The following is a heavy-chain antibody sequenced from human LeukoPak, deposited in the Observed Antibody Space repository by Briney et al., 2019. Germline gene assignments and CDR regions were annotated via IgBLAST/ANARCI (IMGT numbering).Heavy chain of an antibody. V-gene: IGHV1-69-2*01. D-gene: IGHD5-18*01. Sequence: ASVKLSCKVSGYTFTDYYMHWVQQAPEKGLEWVGLVDPADGETIYAEKFQGRVTITADTSTDTAYMELSSLRSEDTAVYYCATWDHTAMVSPSEVSSSWYYFDYWGQGTLVTVSS. CDR2: VDPADGET. CDR1: GYTFTDYY. CDR3: ATWDHTAMVSPSEVSSSWYYFDY. J-gene: IGHJ4*02.